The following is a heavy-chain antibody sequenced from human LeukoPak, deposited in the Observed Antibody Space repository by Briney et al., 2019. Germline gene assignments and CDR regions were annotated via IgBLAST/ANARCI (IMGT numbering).Heavy chain of an antibody. J-gene: IGHJ4*02. D-gene: IGHD1-26*01. CDR1: GYTFTSYY. CDR2: INPSGGST. CDR3: ASGSYYFWGSPFDY. V-gene: IGHV1-46*01. Sequence: AASVKVSCKASGYTFTSYYMHWVRQAPGQGLEWMGIINPSGGSTSYAQKFQGRVTMTRDTSISTAYMELSRLRSDDTAVYYCASGSYYFWGSPFDYWGQGTLVTVSS.